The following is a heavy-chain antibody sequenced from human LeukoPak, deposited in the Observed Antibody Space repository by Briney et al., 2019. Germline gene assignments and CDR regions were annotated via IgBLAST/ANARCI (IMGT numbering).Heavy chain of an antibody. V-gene: IGHV1-46*01. Sequence: ASVKVSGKASGYTFTTYYMHWVRQAPGQGLEWMGIINPSGGSTSYAQKFQGRVTMTRDTSTSTVYMELSSLRSEDTAFYFCARGSNYYFDVSADYPRYWGQGTLVTVSS. CDR3: ARGSNYYFDVSADYPRY. D-gene: IGHD3-22*01. CDR2: INPSGGST. CDR1: GYTFTTYY. J-gene: IGHJ4*02.